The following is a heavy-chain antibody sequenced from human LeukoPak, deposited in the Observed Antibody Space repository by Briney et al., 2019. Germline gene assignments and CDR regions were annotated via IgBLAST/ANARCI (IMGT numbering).Heavy chain of an antibody. CDR1: GGSISSYY. CDR3: ARAGIVATSFFDY. D-gene: IGHD5-12*01. J-gene: IGHJ4*02. Sequence: SETLSLTCTVSGGSISSYYWSWIRQPPGKGLEWIGYIYYSGSTNYNPSLKSRVTISVDTSKNQFSLKLSSVTAADTAVYYRARAGIVATSFFDYCGQGTLVTVSS. V-gene: IGHV4-59*01. CDR2: IYYSGST.